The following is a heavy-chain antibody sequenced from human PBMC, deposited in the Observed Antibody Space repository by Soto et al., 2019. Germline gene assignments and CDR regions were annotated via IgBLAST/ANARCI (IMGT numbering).Heavy chain of an antibody. CDR2: ISSNGVST. Sequence: EVQLVESGGGLVQPGGSLRLSCAVSGFTFSSYGMVWVRQAPGKGLEYVSAISSNGVSTNYADSVKGRFTISRDNSKNTLWLQMGTLRAYDMALYYCARDGRQFYWYFDLWGCGTLVTVSS. J-gene: IGHJ2*01. V-gene: IGHV3-64*07. CDR3: ARDGRQFYWYFDL. CDR1: GFTFSSYG.